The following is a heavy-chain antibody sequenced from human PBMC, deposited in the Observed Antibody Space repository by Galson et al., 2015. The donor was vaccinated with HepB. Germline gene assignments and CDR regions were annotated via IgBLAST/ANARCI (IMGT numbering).Heavy chain of an antibody. Sequence: SLRLSCAASGFTFSSYWMHWVRQAPGKGLVWVSRINSDGSSTSYADSVKGRFTVSRDNAKNTMYLQMNSLRAEDTAVYYCARGRFSYYYYGMDVWGQGTTVTVSS. J-gene: IGHJ6*02. D-gene: IGHD2/OR15-2a*01. V-gene: IGHV3-74*01. CDR3: ARGRFSYYYYGMDV. CDR2: INSDGSST. CDR1: GFTFSSYW.